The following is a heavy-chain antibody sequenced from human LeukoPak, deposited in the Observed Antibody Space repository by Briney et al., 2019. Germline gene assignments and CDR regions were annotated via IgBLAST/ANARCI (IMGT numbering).Heavy chain of an antibody. V-gene: IGHV1-2*02. CDR1: GYTFTGYY. D-gene: IGHD1-7*01. Sequence: GASVKVSCKASGYTFTGYYMHWVRQAPGQGLEWMGWINPNSGGTNYAQKFQGRVTLTRDTSISTPYMELSRLRSDDTAVYYCARDREGSTGTTGSWGQGTLVTVSS. J-gene: IGHJ4*02. CDR2: INPNSGGT. CDR3: ARDREGSTGTTGS.